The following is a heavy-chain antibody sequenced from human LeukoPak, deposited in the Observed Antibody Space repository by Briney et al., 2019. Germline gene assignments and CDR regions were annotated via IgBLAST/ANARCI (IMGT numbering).Heavy chain of an antibody. V-gene: IGHV4-30-2*01. CDR1: GGSISSGGYY. J-gene: IGHJ4*02. D-gene: IGHD3-22*01. Sequence: SQTLSLTCTGSGGSISSGGYYWSWIQQPPGKGLEWIGYIYHSGSTYYNPSLKSRVTISVGRSKNQFSLKLSSVTAADTAVYYCARGDSSGYYPWDYWGQGTLVTVSS. CDR3: ARGDSSGYYPWDY. CDR2: IYHSGST.